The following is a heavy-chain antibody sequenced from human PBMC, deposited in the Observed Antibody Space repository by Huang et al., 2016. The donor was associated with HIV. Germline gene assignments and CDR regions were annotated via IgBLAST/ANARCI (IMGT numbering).Heavy chain of an antibody. D-gene: IGHD3-10*01. Sequence: QLQLQQSGPGLVKPSETLSLTCSVSGRSISSSGYYWEWIRQHPGKGMECVGSIFYTGTVYYNPALKRRATISIDTSENRFSLNLTSVTAADTALYFCARHRTSSYIDSWGRGSLVTVSS. CDR1: GRSISSSGYY. J-gene: IGHJ4*02. CDR3: ARHRTSSYIDS. V-gene: IGHV4-39*01. CDR2: IFYTGTV.